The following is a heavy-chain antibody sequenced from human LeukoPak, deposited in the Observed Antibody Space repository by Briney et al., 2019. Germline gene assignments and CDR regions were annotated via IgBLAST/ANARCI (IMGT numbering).Heavy chain of an antibody. D-gene: IGHD6-19*01. CDR1: GGSISTYN. CDR2: IYNSGCT. J-gene: IGHJ5*02. Sequence: SETLSLTCTVPGGSISTYNWGWIREPPGKGLERSGYIYNSGCTNYNPPIKNRVTISVDTSKNQFSLKRRSVTAADTAVYYCARPSGSTSGWYELLLWFDPWGQGTLVNVSS. V-gene: IGHV4-59*08. CDR3: ARPSGSTSGWYELLLWFDP.